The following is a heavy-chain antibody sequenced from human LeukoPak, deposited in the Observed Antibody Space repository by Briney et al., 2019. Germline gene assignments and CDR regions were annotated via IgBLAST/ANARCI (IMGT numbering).Heavy chain of an antibody. CDR3: ARGSGGDGSGSL. CDR2: IYYSGNT. V-gene: IGHV4-39*07. D-gene: IGHD3-10*01. CDR1: GGSISSYY. J-gene: IGHJ4*02. Sequence: SETLSLTCTVSGGSISSYYWAWIRQPPGKGLEWLGSIYYSGNTYYNPSLKSGVTISVDTSKNQVSLKLSSVTAADTAVYYCARGSGGDGSGSLWGQGTLVTVSS.